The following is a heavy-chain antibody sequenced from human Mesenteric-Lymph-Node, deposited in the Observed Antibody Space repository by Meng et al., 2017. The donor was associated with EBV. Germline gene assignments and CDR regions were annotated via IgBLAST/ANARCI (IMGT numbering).Heavy chain of an antibody. CDR2: IFNSGST. J-gene: IGHJ5*02. D-gene: IGHD2/OR15-2a*01. V-gene: IGHV4-61*01. CDR1: GYPGRSNRCY. CDR3: ARVSGPYYSPWFDP. Sequence: QVQPQESGPGLVEPSETLYLPCTVPGYPGRSNRCYWSWSRQPPGRGLEWTGYIFNSGSTNYNPSLRSRATISVDTSRNQFSLTLNSVTAADTAVYYCARVSGPYYSPWFDPWGQGSLVTVSS.